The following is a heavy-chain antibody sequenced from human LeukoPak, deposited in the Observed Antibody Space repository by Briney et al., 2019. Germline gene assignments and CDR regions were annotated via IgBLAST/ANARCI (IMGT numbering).Heavy chain of an antibody. CDR1: GFTFDNYG. CDR2: IYYSGST. V-gene: IGHV4-39*01. Sequence: RTGGSLRLSCAASGFTFDNYGMSWVRLAPGKGLEWIGSIYYSGSTYYNPSLKSRVTISVDTSKNQFSLKLSSVIAADTAVYYCARTSYYYNSRSYGAPYYFDYWGQGTLVTVSS. D-gene: IGHD3-10*01. CDR3: ARTSYYYNSRSYGAPYYFDY. J-gene: IGHJ4*02.